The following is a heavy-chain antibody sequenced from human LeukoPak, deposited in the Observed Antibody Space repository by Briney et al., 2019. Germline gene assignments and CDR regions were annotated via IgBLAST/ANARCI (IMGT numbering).Heavy chain of an antibody. V-gene: IGHV4-34*01. J-gene: IGHJ4*02. CDR3: ARGGFYCGGDCYVDY. CDR1: GGSFSRYY. CDR2: INHGGST. Sequence: PSETLSLTCAVYGGSFSRYYWSWIRQPPGKGLEWIGEINHGGSTNYNPSLKSRATISVDTSKNQFSLKLSSVTAADTAVYYCARGGFYCGGDCYVDYWGQGTLVTVSS. D-gene: IGHD2-21*02.